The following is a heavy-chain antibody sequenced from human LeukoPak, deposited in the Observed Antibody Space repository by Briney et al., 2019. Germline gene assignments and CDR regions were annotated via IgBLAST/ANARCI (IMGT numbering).Heavy chain of an antibody. V-gene: IGHV3-48*03. CDR3: AKDMCGSCQHGNWFDP. D-gene: IGHD6-13*01. J-gene: IGHJ5*02. CDR2: ISTSGSTI. CDR1: GFTFSSYE. Sequence: GGSLRPSCAASGFTFSSYEMNWVRQAPGKGLEWVSYISTSGSTIYYADSVKGRFTISRDNAKNSLYLQMNSLGAEDTALYYCAKDMCGSCQHGNWFDPWGQGTLVTVSS.